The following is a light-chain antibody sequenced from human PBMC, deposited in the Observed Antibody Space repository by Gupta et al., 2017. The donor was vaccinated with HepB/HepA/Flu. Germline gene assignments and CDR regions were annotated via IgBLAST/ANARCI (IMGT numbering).Light chain of an antibody. CDR3: QQRSNWPPIT. J-gene: IGKJ5*01. CDR1: QSVSIY. V-gene: IGKV3-11*01. CDR2: DAS. Sequence: VLTQSPATLSLSPGERATLSCRASQSVSIYLAWYQQKPGQAPRLLIYDASNRATGIPARFSGSGSGTDFTLTISSLEPEDFAVYYCQQRSNWPPITFGQGTRLEIK.